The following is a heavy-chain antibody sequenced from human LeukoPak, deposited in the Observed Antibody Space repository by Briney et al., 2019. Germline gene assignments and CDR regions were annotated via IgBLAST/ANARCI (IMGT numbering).Heavy chain of an antibody. Sequence: SETLSPTCAVYGGSFSGYYWSWIRQPPGKGLEWIGEINHSGSTNYNPSLKSRVTISVDTSKNQFSLKLSSVTAADTAVYYCASRRYYYDSSGYYPIDYWGQGTLVTVSS. CDR2: INHSGST. D-gene: IGHD3-22*01. CDR3: ASRRYYYDSSGYYPIDY. V-gene: IGHV4-34*01. CDR1: GGSFSGYY. J-gene: IGHJ4*02.